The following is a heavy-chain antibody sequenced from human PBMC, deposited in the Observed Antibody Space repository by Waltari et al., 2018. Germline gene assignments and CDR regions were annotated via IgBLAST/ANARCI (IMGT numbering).Heavy chain of an antibody. Sequence: QVQLQESGPGLVKPSETLSLTCTVSGGSISSYYWSWIRQPPGKGLEWIGYIYYSGSTNYNPSLKSRVTISVDTSKNQFSLKLSSVTAADTAVYYCARQSGVAAARDDWFDPWGQGTLVTVSS. V-gene: IGHV4-59*08. CDR1: GGSISSYY. CDR3: ARQSGVAAARDDWFDP. J-gene: IGHJ5*02. D-gene: IGHD6-13*01. CDR2: IYYSGST.